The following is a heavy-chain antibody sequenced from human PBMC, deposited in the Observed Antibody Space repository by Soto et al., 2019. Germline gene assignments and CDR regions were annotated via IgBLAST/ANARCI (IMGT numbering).Heavy chain of an antibody. CDR3: SRGGIAAAGSPFYFYGMDV. V-gene: IGHV1-18*01. J-gene: IGHJ6*02. Sequence: ASVKVSCKASGYTFTSYGISWVRQAPGQGLEWMGWISAYNGNTNYAQKLQGRVTMTTDTSTSTAYMELRSLRSDDTAGYYCSRGGIAAAGSPFYFYGMDVWGQGTTVTVSS. CDR1: GYTFTSYG. D-gene: IGHD6-13*01. CDR2: ISAYNGNT.